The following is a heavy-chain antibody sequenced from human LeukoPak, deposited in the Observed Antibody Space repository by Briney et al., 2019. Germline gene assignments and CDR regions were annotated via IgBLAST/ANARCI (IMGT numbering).Heavy chain of an antibody. J-gene: IGHJ4*02. Sequence: ASVKVSCKVSGYTLTELSMHWVRQAPGKGLEWMGGFDPEDGETIYAQKFQGRVTMTEDTSTDTAYMELSSLRSEDTAVYYCATYDFWSGSQRGGIDYWGQGTLVTVSS. CDR3: ATYDFWSGSQRGGIDY. V-gene: IGHV1-24*01. CDR1: GYTLTELS. D-gene: IGHD3-3*01. CDR2: FDPEDGET.